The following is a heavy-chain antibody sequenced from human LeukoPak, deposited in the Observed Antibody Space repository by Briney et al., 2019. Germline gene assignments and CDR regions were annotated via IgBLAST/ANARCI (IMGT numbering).Heavy chain of an antibody. CDR1: GLNFSNYW. CDR3: ARTIVVVPAAKILGY. CDR2: INPDGSST. D-gene: IGHD2-2*01. V-gene: IGHV3-74*01. Sequence: GGSLRLSCAASGLNFSNYWMHWVRQAPRKRLVWVSRINPDGSSTNYADSVKGRYTISRDTAKNTLYLHMNSLRAEDTAVYYCARTIVVVPAAKILGYWGQGTLVTVSS. J-gene: IGHJ4*02.